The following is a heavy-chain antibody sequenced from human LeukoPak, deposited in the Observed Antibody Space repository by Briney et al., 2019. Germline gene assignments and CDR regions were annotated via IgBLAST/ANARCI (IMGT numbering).Heavy chain of an antibody. V-gene: IGHV1-2*02. Sequence: ASVKVSCKASGYTFTGYYMHWVRQAPGQGLEWMGWINPNSGGTNYAQEFQGRVTMTRDTSISTAYMELSRLRSDDTAVYYCARAQITTMGEAFDIWGQGTMVTVSS. J-gene: IGHJ3*02. D-gene: IGHD3-22*01. CDR1: GYTFTGYY. CDR2: INPNSGGT. CDR3: ARAQITTMGEAFDI.